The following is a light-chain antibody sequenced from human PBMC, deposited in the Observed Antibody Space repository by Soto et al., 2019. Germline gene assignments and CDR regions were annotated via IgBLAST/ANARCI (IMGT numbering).Light chain of an antibody. J-gene: IGKJ4*01. V-gene: IGKV3-11*01. CDR3: QQRSNLLT. CDR1: QSVSSY. Sequence: EIVLTQSPATLSLSPGERATLSCRASQSVSSYLAWYQQKPGQAPRLLIYDASNRATGIPARFSGSGSGTYFPLTISSLEPEDFAVYYCQQRSNLLTFGGGTKVEIK. CDR2: DAS.